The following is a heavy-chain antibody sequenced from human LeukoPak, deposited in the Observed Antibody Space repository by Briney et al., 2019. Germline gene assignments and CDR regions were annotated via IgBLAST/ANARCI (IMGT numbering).Heavy chain of an antibody. CDR2: IYYSGST. CDR3: ARQYYYYYGMDV. J-gene: IGHJ6*01. CDR1: GGSISSYC. Sequence: SETLSLTCTVSGGSISSYCWSWIRQPPGKGLEWIGYIYYSGSTNYNPSHKSRVTISVDTSKNQFSLKLSSVTAADTAVYYCARQYYYYYGMDVWGQGTTVTVSS. V-gene: IGHV4-59*08.